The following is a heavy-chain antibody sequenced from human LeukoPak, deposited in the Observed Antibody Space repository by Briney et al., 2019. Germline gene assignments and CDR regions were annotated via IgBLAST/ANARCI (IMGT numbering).Heavy chain of an antibody. CDR1: GYAITSGGFS. Sequence: SQTLSLTCTVPGYAITSGGFSWNWIRQPPGKGLEWIGCIYDRGPAYYNPSLKSRFTISVDRPKNQFFLNVTSLTAADTAVYYCARSRQASGLFNSWGQGTLVVVSS. CDR2: IYDRGPA. J-gene: IGHJ5*01. V-gene: IGHV4-30-2*01. D-gene: IGHD3-10*01. CDR3: ARSRQASGLFNS.